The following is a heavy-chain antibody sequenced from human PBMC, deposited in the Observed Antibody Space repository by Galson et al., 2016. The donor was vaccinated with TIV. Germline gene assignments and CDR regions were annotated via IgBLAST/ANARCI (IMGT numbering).Heavy chain of an antibody. CDR2: ISGYSGNT. CDR1: GYTFSSYS. J-gene: IGHJ4*03. V-gene: IGHV1-18*04. D-gene: IGHD4-17*01. CDR3: ARGATVTPYSFFDY. Sequence: SVKVSCKASGYTFSSYSINWVRQAPGQGLEWMGWISGYSGNTNYAQKFQGRVTMTTDTSTGTAYMELRSLRSDDTAVYYCARGATVTPYSFFDYWGQGTSVTVS.